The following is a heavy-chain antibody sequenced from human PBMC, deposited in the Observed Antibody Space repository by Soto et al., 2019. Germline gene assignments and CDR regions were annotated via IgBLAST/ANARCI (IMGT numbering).Heavy chain of an antibody. CDR3: ARDYGKVDP. Sequence: ASVKVSCKASGYTFTSYGISWARQAPVQGLEWMGWISAYNGNTNYAQKLQGRVTISVDTSKNQFSLKLSSVTAADTAVYYCARDYGKVDPWGQGTLVTVSS. V-gene: IGHV1-18*01. J-gene: IGHJ5*02. D-gene: IGHD4-17*01. CDR1: GYTFTSYG. CDR2: ISAYNGNT.